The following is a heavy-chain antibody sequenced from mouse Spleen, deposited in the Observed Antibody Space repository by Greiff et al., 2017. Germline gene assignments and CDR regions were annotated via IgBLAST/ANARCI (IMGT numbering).Heavy chain of an antibody. J-gene: IGHJ2*01. CDR3: ARLGNWDVPFDY. CDR1: GYTFTNYW. CDR2: IYPGGGYT. V-gene: IGHV1-63*02. Sequence: VKLVESGAELVRPGTSVKMSCKAAGYTFTNYWIGWVKQRPGHGLEWIGEIYPGGGYTNYNEKFKGKATLTVDKSSSTAYMQLSSLTSEDSAVYYCARLGNWDVPFDYWGQGTTLTVSS. D-gene: IGHD4-1*01.